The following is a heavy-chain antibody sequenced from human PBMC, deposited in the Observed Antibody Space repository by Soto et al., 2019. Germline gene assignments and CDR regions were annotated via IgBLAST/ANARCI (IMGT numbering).Heavy chain of an antibody. J-gene: IGHJ6*03. CDR2: ISGSGGST. V-gene: IGHV3-23*01. D-gene: IGHD3-10*01. CDR1: GFTFSSYA. CDR3: AKLGSGSYYKKSYYYYMDG. Sequence: GGSLRLSCAASGFTFSSYAMSWVRQAPGKGLEWVSAISGSGGSTYYADSVKGRFTISRDNSKNTLYLQMNSLRAEDTAVYYCAKLGSGSYYKKSYYYYMDGWGKGTTVTVSS.